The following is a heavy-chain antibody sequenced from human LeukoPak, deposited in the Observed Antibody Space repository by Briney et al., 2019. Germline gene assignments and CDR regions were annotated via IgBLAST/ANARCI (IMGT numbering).Heavy chain of an antibody. CDR1: GFTFSSYW. D-gene: IGHD2-15*01. CDR2: ISSSSSYI. J-gene: IGHJ4*02. Sequence: PGGSLRLSCAASGFTFSSYWMSWVRQAPGKGLEWVSSISSSSSYISYADSLKGRVTISRANAKNSLYLQTNSLRAEDTAVYYCARDREAGYCSGSSCYSRLFDQWGQGTLVTVSS. CDR3: ARDREAGYCSGSSCYSRLFDQ. V-gene: IGHV3-21*01.